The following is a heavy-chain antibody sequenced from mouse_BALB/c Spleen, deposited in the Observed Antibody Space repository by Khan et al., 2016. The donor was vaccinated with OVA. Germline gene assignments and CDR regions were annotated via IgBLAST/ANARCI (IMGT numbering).Heavy chain of an antibody. Sequence: QVQLQQPGAELVKPGASVKISCKASGYTFTSFYMYWVKQRPGQGLEWIGGINPSNGDTHFYEKFKSKATLTVDKSSTTAYMQFSSLTSEDSAVYYCARSGYGKPFAYCGQGTLVTVSA. CDR2: INPSNGDT. D-gene: IGHD1-1*02. CDR1: GYTFTSFY. J-gene: IGHJ3*01. CDR3: ARSGYGKPFAY. V-gene: IGHV1S81*02.